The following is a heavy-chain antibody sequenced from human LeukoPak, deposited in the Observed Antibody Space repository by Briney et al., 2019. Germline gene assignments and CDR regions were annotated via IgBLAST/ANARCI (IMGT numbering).Heavy chain of an antibody. V-gene: IGHV3-30*18. CDR1: GFTFNTHG. J-gene: IGHJ3*02. D-gene: IGHD3-10*01. CDR3: AKIAGVHPFDI. Sequence: PGGSLRLSCEASGFTFNTHGMHWVRQAPGKGLEWVAVISYDGTKKNYADSVEGRFTLSRDNLKNTVYLQMNSLRREDTAVYYCAKIAGVHPFDIWGQGTMVTVSS. CDR2: ISYDGTKK.